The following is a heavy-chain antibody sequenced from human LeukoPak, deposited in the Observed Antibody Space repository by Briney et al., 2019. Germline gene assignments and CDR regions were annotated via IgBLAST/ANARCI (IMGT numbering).Heavy chain of an antibody. Sequence: SETLSLTCAVYGGSFSGYYWSWIRQPPGKGLEWIGEINRSGSTNYNPSLKSRVTISVDTSKNQFSLKLSSVTAADTAVYYCARGHTDYYGSGSPGWGQGTLVTVSS. D-gene: IGHD3-10*01. CDR2: INRSGST. CDR3: ARGHTDYYGSGSPG. CDR1: GGSFSGYY. J-gene: IGHJ4*02. V-gene: IGHV4-34*01.